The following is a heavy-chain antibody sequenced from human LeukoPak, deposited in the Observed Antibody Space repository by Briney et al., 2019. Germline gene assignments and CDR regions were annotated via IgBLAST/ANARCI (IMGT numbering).Heavy chain of an antibody. CDR2: IYYSGST. CDR3: ARAGTTVTTLHMDV. Sequence: SETLSLTCTVSGGSISSYYWSWIRQPPGKGLEWIGYIYYSGSTNYNPSLKSRVTISVDTSKNQFSLKLSSVTAADTAVYYCARAGTTVTTLHMDVWGKGTMVTVSS. J-gene: IGHJ6*03. CDR1: GGSISSYY. D-gene: IGHD4-17*01. V-gene: IGHV4-59*01.